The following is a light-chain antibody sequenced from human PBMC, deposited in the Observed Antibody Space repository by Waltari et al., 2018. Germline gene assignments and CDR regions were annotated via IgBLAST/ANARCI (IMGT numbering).Light chain of an antibody. V-gene: IGLV1-51*02. CDR2: ENT. CDR1: SSNIGNNY. J-gene: IGLJ7*01. Sequence: HSVLTQPPSVSAAPGQRVTISCSGGSSNIGNNYVSWYRQFPGTAPKLLIYENTGRPSGIPGRFSGSKSGTSATLDITGLQAGDEADYYCGTWDSSLSGAVFGGGTHLTVL. CDR3: GTWDSSLSGAV.